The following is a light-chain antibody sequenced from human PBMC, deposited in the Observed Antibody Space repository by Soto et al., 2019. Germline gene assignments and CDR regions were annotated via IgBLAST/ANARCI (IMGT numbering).Light chain of an antibody. Sequence: EIVLTQSPGTLSLSPGERATLSCRASQSVSSSYLAWYQQKPGQAPRLLIYRASSRATGIPDRFSGSGSGADFTLTISRLEPEEFAVYYCQQYGSSLRGFGPGTKVDIK. CDR3: QQYGSSLRG. V-gene: IGKV3-20*01. J-gene: IGKJ3*01. CDR1: QSVSSSY. CDR2: RAS.